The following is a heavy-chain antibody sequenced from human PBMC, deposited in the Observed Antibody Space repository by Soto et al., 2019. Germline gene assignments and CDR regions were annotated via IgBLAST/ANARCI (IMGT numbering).Heavy chain of an antibody. J-gene: IGHJ4*02. V-gene: IGHV3-23*01. D-gene: IGHD4-17*01. CDR3: TTVSSVTFDY. Sequence: GGSLRLSCAASGFTFSSYAMSWVRQAPGKGLEWVSAISGSGGSTYYADSVKGRFTISRDNSKNTLYLQMNSLKTEDTAVYYCTTVSSVTFDYWGQGALVTVSS. CDR2: ISGSGGST. CDR1: GFTFSSYA.